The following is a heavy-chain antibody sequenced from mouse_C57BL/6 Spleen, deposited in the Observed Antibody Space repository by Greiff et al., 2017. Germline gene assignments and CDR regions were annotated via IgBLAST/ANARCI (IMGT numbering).Heavy chain of an antibody. J-gene: IGHJ3*01. Sequence: EVKLQQSGPELVKPGASVKISCKASGYTFTDYYMNWVKQSHGKSLEWIGDINPNNGGTSYNQKFKGKATLTVDKSSSTAYMELRSLTSEDSAVYYCARGRLWFAYWGQGTLVTVSA. CDR2: INPNNGGT. CDR1: GYTFTDYY. CDR3: ARGRLWFAY. V-gene: IGHV1-26*01. D-gene: IGHD3-2*02.